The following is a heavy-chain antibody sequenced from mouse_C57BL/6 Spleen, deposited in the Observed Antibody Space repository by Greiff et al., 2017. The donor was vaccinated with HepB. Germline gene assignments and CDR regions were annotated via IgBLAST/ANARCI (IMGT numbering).Heavy chain of an antibody. D-gene: IGHD1-1*01. J-gene: IGHJ2*01. CDR3: ARYYYGSYYFDY. V-gene: IGHV7-3*01. Sequence: EVQLVESGGGLVQPGGSLSLSCAASGFTFTDYYMSWVRQPPGKALEWLGFIRNKANGYTTEYSASEKGRFTISRDNSQSILYLQMNALGAEDSASYYCARYYYGSYYFDYWGQGTTLTVSS. CDR2: IRNKANGYTT. CDR1: GFTFTDYY.